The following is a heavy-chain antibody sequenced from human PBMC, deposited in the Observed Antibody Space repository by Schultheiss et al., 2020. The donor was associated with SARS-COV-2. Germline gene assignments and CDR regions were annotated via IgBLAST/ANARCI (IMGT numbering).Heavy chain of an antibody. CDR1: GGSVSSGSDH. V-gene: IGHV4-61*01. D-gene: IGHD5-24*01. Sequence: SETLSLTCTVSGGSVSSGSDHWSWIRQPPGKGLEWIGYIYYSGNTKYNPSLKSRVTISVDTSKNQFSLNLTAVTAADTAVYYCARRQFYYYGMDVWGQGTTVTVSS. CDR3: ARRQFYYYGMDV. J-gene: IGHJ6*02. CDR2: IYYSGNT.